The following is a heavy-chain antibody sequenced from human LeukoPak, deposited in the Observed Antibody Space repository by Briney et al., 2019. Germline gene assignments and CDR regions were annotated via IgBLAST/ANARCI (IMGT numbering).Heavy chain of an antibody. D-gene: IGHD3-16*02. Sequence: SETLSLTCTVSGGSISSSSYYWGWIRQPPGKGLEWIGSIYYSGSTYYNPSLKSRVTISVDTSKNQFSLKLSSVTAADTAVYYCARGRGLRLGELSLSPSYYYYMDVWGKGTTVTVSS. V-gene: IGHV4-39*07. J-gene: IGHJ6*03. CDR3: ARGRGLRLGELSLSPSYYYYMDV. CDR1: GGSISSSSYY. CDR2: IYYSGST.